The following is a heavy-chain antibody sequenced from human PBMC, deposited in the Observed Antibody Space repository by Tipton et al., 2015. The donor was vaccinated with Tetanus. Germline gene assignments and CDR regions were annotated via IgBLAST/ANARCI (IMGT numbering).Heavy chain of an antibody. J-gene: IGHJ6*02. D-gene: IGHD3-22*01. CDR3: ARDRGDYIYFGMDV. V-gene: IGHV1-2*02. CDR1: GYTFTGYY. CDR2: IDPNSGAT. Sequence: QVQLVQSGAEMKKPGASVKVSCKASGYTFTGYYIYWVRQAPGQGLEWMGWIDPNSGATVYAQKFQGRVPMTRDTSISTAYMELRSLRSDDTAVYYCARDRGDYIYFGMDVWGPGTPVTVS.